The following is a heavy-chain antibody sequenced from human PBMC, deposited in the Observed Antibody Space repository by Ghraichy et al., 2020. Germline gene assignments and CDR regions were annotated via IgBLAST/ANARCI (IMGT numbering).Heavy chain of an antibody. J-gene: IGHJ4*02. D-gene: IGHD1-26*01. CDR2: IYIDESTA. V-gene: IGHV3-74*01. CDR3: ASSAVTYYGTALDY. Sequence: LTCAASGFTFTDSWMHWVRQAPGKGLVWVSRIYIDESTATYADSVKGRFTISRDNAKNTVFLQMNSLRVDDTAVYYCASSAVTYYGTALDYWGQGNLVTVSS. CDR1: GFTFTDSW.